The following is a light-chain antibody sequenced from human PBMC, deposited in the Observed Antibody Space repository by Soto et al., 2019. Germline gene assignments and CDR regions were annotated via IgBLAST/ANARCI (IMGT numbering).Light chain of an antibody. Sequence: QSALTQPRSVSGSPGQSVTISCTGTSSDVGGYNYVSWYQQHPGKAPKLMIYDVSKRPSGVPDRFSGSKSGNTASLTISGLQAEYEADYYCCSYAGSYTRVFGVGTKLTVL. CDR1: SSDVGGYNY. CDR3: CSYAGSYTRV. CDR2: DVS. V-gene: IGLV2-11*01. J-gene: IGLJ3*02.